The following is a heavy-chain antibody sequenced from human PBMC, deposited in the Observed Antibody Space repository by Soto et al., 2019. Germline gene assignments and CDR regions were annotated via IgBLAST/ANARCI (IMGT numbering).Heavy chain of an antibody. Sequence: ASVKVSCKASGYTFTGYYMHWVRQAPGQGLEWMAWINPNSGGTNYAQKFQGRVTMTRDTSISTAYMELSRLRSDDTAVYYCARVGSSSVDYYYGMDVWGQGTTVNVSS. J-gene: IGHJ6*02. CDR2: INPNSGGT. V-gene: IGHV1-2*02. D-gene: IGHD6-6*01. CDR3: ARVGSSSVDYYYGMDV. CDR1: GYTFTGYY.